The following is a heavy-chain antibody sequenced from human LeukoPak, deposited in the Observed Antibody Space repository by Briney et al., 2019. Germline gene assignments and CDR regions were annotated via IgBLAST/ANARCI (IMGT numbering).Heavy chain of an antibody. J-gene: IGHJ3*02. D-gene: IGHD3-16*01. CDR2: IYPTGNS. Sequence: SETLSLTCTVSGGSVSSDYWSWIRQPPGKGLEWIGYIYPTGNSDYNPSLKSRVTISVDTSKNQFSLKLSSVTAADTAVYYCARHLLRLGESDDAFDIWGQGTMVTVSS. CDR3: ARHLLRLGESDDAFDI. V-gene: IGHV4-4*08. CDR1: GGSVSSDY.